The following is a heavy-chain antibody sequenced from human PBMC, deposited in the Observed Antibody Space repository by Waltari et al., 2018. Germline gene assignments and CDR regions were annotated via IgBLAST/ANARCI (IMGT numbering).Heavy chain of an antibody. V-gene: IGHV3-30*02. CDR2: IRYDGSNK. CDR1: GFTFSSYG. Sequence: QVQLVESGGGVVQPGGSLRLSCAASGFTFSSYGMHWVRQAPGKGLGWVAFIRYDGSNKYYADCVKGRFTISRDNSKNTLYLQRNRLRAEDTAVYYWANIVLMVYGDYWGQGTLVTVSS. CDR3: ANIVLMVYGDY. D-gene: IGHD2-8*01. J-gene: IGHJ4*02.